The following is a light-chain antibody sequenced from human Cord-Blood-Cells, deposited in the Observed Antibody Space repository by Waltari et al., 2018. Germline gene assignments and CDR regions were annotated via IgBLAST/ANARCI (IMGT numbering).Light chain of an antibody. CDR2: KAS. CDR3: QQYNSYSYS. CDR1: QSISSW. J-gene: IGKJ2*03. V-gene: IGKV1-5*03. Sequence: DIQMTQSPSTLSASVGDRVTITCRASQSISSWLAWYQQKPGKAPKLLIYKASSLESGFPSRFSGSGSGTEFTRTISSLQPDDFATYYCQQYNSYSYSFGQGTKLEIK.